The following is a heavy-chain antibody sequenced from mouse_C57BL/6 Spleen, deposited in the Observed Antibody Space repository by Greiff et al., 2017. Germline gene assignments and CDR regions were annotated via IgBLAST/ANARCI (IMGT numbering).Heavy chain of an antibody. CDR1: GYTFTDYE. D-gene: IGHD1-1*01. CDR2: IDPETGGT. CDR3: TRLRRYTFDV. J-gene: IGHJ1*03. V-gene: IGHV1-15*01. Sequence: QVQLQQSGAELVRPGASVTLSCKVSGYTFTDYEMHWVKPTPVHGLEWIGAIDPETGGTAYNQKLKGKALLTADKSSSTAYMELRSRTSEDSAVYYCTRLRRYTFDVWGTGTTVTVSS.